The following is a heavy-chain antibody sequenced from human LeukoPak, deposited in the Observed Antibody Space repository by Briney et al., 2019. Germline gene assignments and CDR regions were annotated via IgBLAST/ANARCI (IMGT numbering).Heavy chain of an antibody. CDR1: GFAFSSYA. J-gene: IGHJ6*02. Sequence: GGALRLSCAASGFAFSSYAMSWVRHAPGKGLEWVSAISGSGGSTYYADSVKGRFTISRDNSKNTLYLQMNSLRAEDTAVYYCAKEDTAMANYYYYGMDVWGQGTTVTVSS. V-gene: IGHV3-23*01. D-gene: IGHD5-18*01. CDR3: AKEDTAMANYYYYGMDV. CDR2: ISGSGGST.